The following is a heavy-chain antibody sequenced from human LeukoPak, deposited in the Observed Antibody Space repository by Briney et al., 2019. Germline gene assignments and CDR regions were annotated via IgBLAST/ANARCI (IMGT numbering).Heavy chain of an antibody. CDR1: GGSMNNYF. J-gene: IGHJ6*03. V-gene: IGHV4-59*01. CDR2: IHSSGTT. Sequence: PSETLSLTCTISGGSMNNYFWSWIRQSPGKGLEWIGYIHSSGTTNYIPSLKSRVTISLDMSKNQFSLKLSSVTAADTAVYYCARSSDTTNLRLMDVWGKGTTVTVSS. D-gene: IGHD2/OR15-2a*01. CDR3: ARSSDTTNLRLMDV.